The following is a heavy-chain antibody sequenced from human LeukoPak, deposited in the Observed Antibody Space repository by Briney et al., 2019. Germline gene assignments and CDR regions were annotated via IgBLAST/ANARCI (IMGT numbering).Heavy chain of an antibody. V-gene: IGHV4-4*09. CDR3: ARLGGPAAVDV. CDR1: GGSISSYS. Sequence: PSETLSLTCTVPGGSISSYSWSCIRQPPGKGLEWIGYIETSGSAYYNPSLKSRVAISVDTAKNQFSLKLSSVTAADTAVYYCARLGGPAAVDVWGKGTTVTVSS. D-gene: IGHD2-15*01. CDR2: IETSGSA. J-gene: IGHJ6*04.